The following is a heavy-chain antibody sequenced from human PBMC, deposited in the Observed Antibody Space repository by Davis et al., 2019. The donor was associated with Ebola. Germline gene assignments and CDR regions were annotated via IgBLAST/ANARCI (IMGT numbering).Heavy chain of an antibody. V-gene: IGHV3-7*03. CDR3: AKSFSSSPRLRYYYGMDV. D-gene: IGHD6-6*01. CDR1: GFTFSSFW. Sequence: GESLKISCAASGFTFSSFWMSWVRQAPGKGLEWVANINQDGSEKYYVDSVKGRFTISRDNAKNSLYLQMNSLRAEDTAVYYCAKSFSSSPRLRYYYGMDVWGQGTTVTVSS. CDR2: INQDGSEK. J-gene: IGHJ6*02.